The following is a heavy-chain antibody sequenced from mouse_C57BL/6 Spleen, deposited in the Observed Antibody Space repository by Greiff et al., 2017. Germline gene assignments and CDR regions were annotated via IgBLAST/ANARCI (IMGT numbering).Heavy chain of an antibody. J-gene: IGHJ2*01. V-gene: IGHV14-4*01. CDR3: TGVTGCDY. CDR1: GFNIKDDY. Sequence: EVQLQQSGAELVRPGASVKLSCTASGFNIKDDYMHWVKQRPEQGLEWIGWIDPENGDTEYASKFQGKATITADTSSNTAYLQRSSLTSEDTAVYYCTGVTGCDYCGQGTTLTVSS. CDR2: IDPENGDT. D-gene: IGHD2-2*01.